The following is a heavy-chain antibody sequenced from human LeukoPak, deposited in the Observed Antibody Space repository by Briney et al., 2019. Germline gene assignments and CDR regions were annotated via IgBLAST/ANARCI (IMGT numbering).Heavy chain of an antibody. D-gene: IGHD1-26*01. CDR3: YSGSYYVGVRPMDV. Sequence: GASVKVSCKASGYTFTGYYMHWVRQDPGQGLEWVGWVNPNSGGTNYAQKFQGRVTMTRDTSISTAYMELSRLRSDDTAVYYCYSGSYYVGVRPMDVWGQGTTVTVSS. V-gene: IGHV1-2*02. CDR1: GYTFTGYY. J-gene: IGHJ6*02. CDR2: VNPNSGGT.